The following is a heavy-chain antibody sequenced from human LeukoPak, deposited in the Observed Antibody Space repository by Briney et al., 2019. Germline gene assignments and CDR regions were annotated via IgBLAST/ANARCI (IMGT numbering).Heavy chain of an antibody. Sequence: GGSLRLSCAASGFTFRSYAMHWVRQAPGKGLEYVSAVSSNGDSTYYANSVKGRFTISRDNSKNTLYLQMGSLRAEDMAVYYCAKLPYLWFGESDAFDIWGQGTMVTVSS. CDR3: AKLPYLWFGESDAFDI. CDR1: GFTFRSYA. D-gene: IGHD3-10*01. CDR2: VSSNGDST. J-gene: IGHJ3*02. V-gene: IGHV3-64*01.